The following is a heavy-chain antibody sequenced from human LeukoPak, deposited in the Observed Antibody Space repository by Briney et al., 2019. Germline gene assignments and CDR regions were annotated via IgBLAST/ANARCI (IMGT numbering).Heavy chain of an antibody. V-gene: IGHV3-7*01. Sequence: GGSLRLSCAASGFTFSRYWMSWVRQAPGKGLEWVANIKHDGSEPYYVDSVKGRFTISRDNAKNSLYLQMNSLRAEDTAVYYCATVCAVFGECDVFEYWGQGTLVTVSS. CDR1: GFTFSRYW. J-gene: IGHJ4*02. D-gene: IGHD3-10*02. CDR3: ATVCAVFGECDVFEY. CDR2: IKHDGSEP.